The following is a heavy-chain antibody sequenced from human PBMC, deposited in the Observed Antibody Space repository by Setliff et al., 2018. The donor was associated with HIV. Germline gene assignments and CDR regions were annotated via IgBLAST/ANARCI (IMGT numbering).Heavy chain of an antibody. D-gene: IGHD3-22*01. V-gene: IGHV4-39*07. Sequence: PSETLSLTCTVSGGSISSGSYYWGWIRQSPGRGLEWIGSISSSGSTTYHPSLRSRVTVSAATSKNQFSLKLTSVTAADTAVYFCARDPHYFDTSGHYSWFYFDYWVPETLLVTVSS. J-gene: IGHJ4*03. CDR3: ARDPHYFDTSGHYSWFYFDY. CDR2: ISSSGST. CDR1: GGSISSGSYY.